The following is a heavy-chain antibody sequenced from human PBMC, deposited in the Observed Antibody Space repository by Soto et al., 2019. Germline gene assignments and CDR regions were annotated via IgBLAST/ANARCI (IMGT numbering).Heavy chain of an antibody. D-gene: IGHD2-8*01. CDR2: INPNSGGT. V-gene: IGHV1-2*02. CDR1: GYTFTSYG. Sequence: ASVKVSCKASGYTFTSYGISWVRQAPGQGLEWMGWINPNSGGTNYAQKFQGRVTMTRDTSISTAYMELSRLRSDDTAVYYCARWTLTMALMGDYYYYYGMDVWGQGTTVTVSS. CDR3: ARWTLTMALMGDYYYYYGMDV. J-gene: IGHJ6*02.